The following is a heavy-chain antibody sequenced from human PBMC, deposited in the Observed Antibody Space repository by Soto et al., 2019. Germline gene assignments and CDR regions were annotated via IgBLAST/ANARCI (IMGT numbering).Heavy chain of an antibody. CDR1: GFTFSSYW. CDR2: IKQDGSEK. J-gene: IGHJ4*02. V-gene: IGHV3-7*01. D-gene: IGHD6-19*01. CDR3: ARDQGCFDY. Sequence: SWGALRLSCASSGFTFSSYWMSWVRQAPGKGLEWVANIKQDGSEKYYVDSVKGRFTISRDNAKNSLYLQMNSLRAEDTAVYYCARDQGCFDYWGQGTLVTVS.